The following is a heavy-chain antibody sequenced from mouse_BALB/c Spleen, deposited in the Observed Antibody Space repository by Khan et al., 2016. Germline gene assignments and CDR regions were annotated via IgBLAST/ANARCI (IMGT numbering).Heavy chain of an antibody. CDR1: GYTFTEYI. Sequence: QVRLQQSGAELVKPGASVKLSCKASGYTFTEYIIHWVKQRSGQGLEWIGWFYPGSGSIKYNEKFKDKATLTADKSSSTVYMELSRLTSEDSAVYFSARHEGRTMITTVYFDYWGQGTTLTVSS. V-gene: IGHV1-62-2*01. CDR2: FYPGSGSI. D-gene: IGHD2-4*01. J-gene: IGHJ2*01. CDR3: ARHEGRTMITTVYFDY.